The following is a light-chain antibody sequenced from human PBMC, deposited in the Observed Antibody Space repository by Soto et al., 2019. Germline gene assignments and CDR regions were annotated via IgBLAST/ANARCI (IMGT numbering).Light chain of an antibody. CDR1: QSVSSN. Sequence: EIVMTQSPATLSVSPGERATLSCRASQSVSSNLAWYQQKPGQAPRLLIYGASTRATGIPARFSGSWSGTEFTLTFSSLQSEDFAVYYCQQYNNWWTFGQGTKVDIK. CDR3: QQYNNWWT. V-gene: IGKV3-15*01. J-gene: IGKJ1*01. CDR2: GAS.